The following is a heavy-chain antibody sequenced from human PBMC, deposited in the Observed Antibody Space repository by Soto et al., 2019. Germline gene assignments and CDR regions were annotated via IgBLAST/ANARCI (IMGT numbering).Heavy chain of an antibody. CDR1: GGSFSGYY. CDR2: INHSGST. V-gene: IGHV4-34*01. CDR3: ARRPFPYYDFWSGYANWFDP. J-gene: IGHJ5*02. D-gene: IGHD3-3*01. Sequence: QVQLQQWGAGLLKPSETLSLTCAVYGGSFSGYYWSWIRQPPGKGLEWIGEINHSGSTNYNPSLKSRVTISVDTSKNQFSLKLSSVTAADTAVYCCARRPFPYYDFWSGYANWFDPWGQGTLVTVSS.